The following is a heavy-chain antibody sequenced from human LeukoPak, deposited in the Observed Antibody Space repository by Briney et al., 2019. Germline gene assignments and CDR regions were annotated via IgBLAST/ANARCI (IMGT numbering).Heavy chain of an antibody. CDR2: INPNSGGT. J-gene: IGHJ4*02. D-gene: IGHD2-8*01. CDR1: GYTFTDYY. Sequence: GASVTVSFMSSGYTFTDYYMHWVRQAPGQGLEWMGWINPNSGGTNYAQKFQGRVTMTRDTSISTAYMELSRLRSDDTAVYYCARCANGVCNLPYWGQGTLVTVSS. V-gene: IGHV1-2*02. CDR3: ARCANGVCNLPY.